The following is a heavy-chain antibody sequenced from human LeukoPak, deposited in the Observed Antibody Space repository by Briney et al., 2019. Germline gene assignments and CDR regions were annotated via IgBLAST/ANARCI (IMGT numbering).Heavy chain of an antibody. V-gene: IGHV4-59*01. CDR1: GGSISSYY. CDR3: ARGAQGSGSYYNLLCYYYYYMDV. J-gene: IGHJ6*03. CDR2: TIYSGST. Sequence: SETLSLTCTVSGGSISSYYWSWIRQPPGKGLEWIGYTIYSGSTNYNPSLKSRVTISVDTSKNQFSLKLSSVTAADTAVYYCARGAQGSGSYYNLLCYYYYYMDVWGKGTTVTISS. D-gene: IGHD3-10*01.